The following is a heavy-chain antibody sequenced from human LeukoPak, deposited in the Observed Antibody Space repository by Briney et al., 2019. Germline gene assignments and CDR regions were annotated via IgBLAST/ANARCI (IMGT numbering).Heavy chain of an antibody. CDR3: ATTWFGEIHDAFDI. CDR2: ICTSGST. Sequence: PSETLSLTCTVSGGSISSGSYYWSWIRQPAGKGLEWIGRICTSGSTNYNPSLKSRVTISVDTSKNQFSLKLSSVTAADTAVYYCATTWFGEIHDAFDIWGQGTMVTVSS. CDR1: GGSISSGSYY. D-gene: IGHD3-10*01. V-gene: IGHV4-61*02. J-gene: IGHJ3*02.